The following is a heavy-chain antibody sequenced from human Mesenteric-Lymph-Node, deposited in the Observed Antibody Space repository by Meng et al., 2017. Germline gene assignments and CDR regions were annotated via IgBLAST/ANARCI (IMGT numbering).Heavy chain of an antibody. Sequence: SETLSLTCAVYGGSFSGYYWSWIRQPPGKGLEWIGEINHSGSTNYNPSLESRVTISLDTSQNQFSLNLSSVTAADTAVYYCARGCNFGFGELWPYYFDYWGQGTLVTVSS. CDR1: GGSFSGYY. CDR2: INHSGST. V-gene: IGHV4-34*01. CDR3: ARGCNFGFGELWPYYFDY. J-gene: IGHJ4*02. D-gene: IGHD3-10*01.